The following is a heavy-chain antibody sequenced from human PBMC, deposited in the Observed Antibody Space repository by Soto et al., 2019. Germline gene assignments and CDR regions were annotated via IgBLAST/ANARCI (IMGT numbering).Heavy chain of an antibody. CDR1: GGAFSDYA. Sequence: QVQLVQSGAEVKKPGSSVKVSCKASGGAFSDYAFSWVRQAPGQGLEWLGGIMPIFRASDYAQKLQGRVTITAEEFTRTAYMEMNSLRSEDTAVYYCASWLKGPDIGNYYYGMDVWGQGTTVTVS. CDR2: IMPIFRAS. J-gene: IGHJ6*02. D-gene: IGHD2-15*01. CDR3: ASWLKGPDIGNYYYGMDV. V-gene: IGHV1-69*12.